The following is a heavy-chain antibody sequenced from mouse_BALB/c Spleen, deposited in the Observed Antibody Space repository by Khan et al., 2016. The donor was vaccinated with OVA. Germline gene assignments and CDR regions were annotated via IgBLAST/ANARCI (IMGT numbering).Heavy chain of an antibody. CDR2: INPTSGYT. Sequence: VQLQESGAELAKPGASVKMSCTASGYTFTSYWMHWIKQRPGQGLEWIGYINPTSGYTDYNQKVKDKATLTADKSSSTAYMQLSSLTSDDSAVSYCARDRIDYWGQGTALTVSS. J-gene: IGHJ2*01. CDR3: ARDRIDY. V-gene: IGHV1-7*01. CDR1: GYTFTSYW.